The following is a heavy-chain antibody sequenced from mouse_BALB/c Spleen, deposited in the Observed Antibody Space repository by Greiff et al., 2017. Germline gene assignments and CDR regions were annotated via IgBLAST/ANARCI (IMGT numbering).Heavy chain of an antibody. CDR1: GFTFTDYY. Sequence: DVHLVESGGGLVQPGGSLRLSCATSGFTFTDYYMSWVRQPPGKALEWLGFIRNKANGYTTEYSASVKGRFTISRDNSQSILYLQMNTLRAEDSATYYCARTTATGMDYWGQGTSVTVSS. CDR2: IRNKANGYTT. V-gene: IGHV7-3*02. D-gene: IGHD1-2*01. CDR3: ARTTATGMDY. J-gene: IGHJ4*01.